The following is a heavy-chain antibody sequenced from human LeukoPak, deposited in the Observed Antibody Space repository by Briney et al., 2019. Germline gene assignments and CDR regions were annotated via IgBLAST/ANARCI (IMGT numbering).Heavy chain of an antibody. V-gene: IGHV3-23*01. J-gene: IGHJ4*02. D-gene: IGHD3-22*01. CDR1: GLTFSSYA. Sequence: PGGSLRLSCAASGLTFSSYAMSWVRQAPGKGLEWVSAISGSGGSTYYADSVKGRFTISRDNSKNTLYLQMNSLRAEDTAVYYCAEDQRYYDSSGYYYETPSFDYWGQGTLVTVSS. CDR3: AEDQRYYDSSGYYYETPSFDY. CDR2: ISGSGGST.